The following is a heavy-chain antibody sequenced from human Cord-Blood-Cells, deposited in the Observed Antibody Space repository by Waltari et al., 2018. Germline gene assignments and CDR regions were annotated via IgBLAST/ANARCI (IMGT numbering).Heavy chain of an antibody. J-gene: IGHJ4*02. CDR1: GFTFSSYA. D-gene: IGHD3-3*01. Sequence: EVQLLESGGGLVQPGGSLRLSCAASGFTFSSYAMSWVRQAPGKGLEWVSAISGSGGSTYCADSVKGRFTIAGDNSKNALYLQMNSLRAEDTAVYYCAKTPDDFWSGYYFDYWGQGTLVTVSS. CDR2: ISGSGGST. CDR3: AKTPDDFWSGYYFDY. V-gene: IGHV3-23*01.